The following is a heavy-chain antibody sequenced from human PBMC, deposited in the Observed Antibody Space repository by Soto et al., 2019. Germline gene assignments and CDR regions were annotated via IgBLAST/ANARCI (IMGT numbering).Heavy chain of an antibody. J-gene: IGHJ6*03. CDR2: IWYDGSNK. Sequence: PGGSLRLSCAASGFTFSSYGMHWVRQAPGKGLEWVAVIWYDGSNKYYADSVKGRFTISRDNSKNTLYLQMNSLRAEDTAVYYCARDRCSSTSCQAYYYYYMDVWGKGTTDTVSS. CDR3: ARDRCSSTSCQAYYYYYMDV. V-gene: IGHV3-33*01. CDR1: GFTFSSYG. D-gene: IGHD2-2*01.